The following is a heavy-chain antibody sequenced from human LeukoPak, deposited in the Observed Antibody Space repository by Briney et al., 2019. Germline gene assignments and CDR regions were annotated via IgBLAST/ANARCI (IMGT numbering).Heavy chain of an antibody. CDR2: VSGDGQRT. Sequence: PGGSLRLSCAASGFTFNNYAINWVRQTPGKGLQWVSAVSGDGQRTFYADSVKGRFTIFRDNSMNTLSLQMNSLRVGDTAVYYCAKEQDNLLLLSHFDSWGQGILVTVSA. CDR1: GFTFNNYA. CDR3: AKEQDNLLLLSHFDS. V-gene: IGHV3-23*01. J-gene: IGHJ4*02. D-gene: IGHD1-14*01.